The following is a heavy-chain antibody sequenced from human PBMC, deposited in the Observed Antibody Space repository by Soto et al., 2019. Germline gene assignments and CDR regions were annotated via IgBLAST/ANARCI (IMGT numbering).Heavy chain of an antibody. CDR3: ARGRGYCGGTNCYLDY. CDR1: GFSFSSHS. D-gene: IGHD2-21*01. J-gene: IGHJ4*02. V-gene: IGHV3-48*02. CDR2: ISSSGSTI. Sequence: QPGGSLRLSCAASGFSFSSHSMKWVRQAPGKGLEWVSYISSSGSTIYYADSVKGRFTISRDNAKNSLYLQMNSLRDDDTAVYYCARGRGYCGGTNCYLDYWGQGA.